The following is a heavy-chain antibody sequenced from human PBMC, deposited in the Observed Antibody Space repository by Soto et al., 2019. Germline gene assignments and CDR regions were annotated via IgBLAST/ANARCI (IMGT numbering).Heavy chain of an antibody. D-gene: IGHD3-3*01. CDR1: GFTFSNAW. J-gene: IGHJ4*02. CDR3: TTGTEYYVFWSGFFHPDY. V-gene: IGHV3-15*01. CDR2: IKSKTDGGTT. Sequence: PGGSLRLSCAASGFTFSNAWMSWVRQAPGKGLEWVGRIKSKTDGGTTDYAAPVKGRFTISRDDSKNTLYLQMNSLKTEDTAVYSCTTGTEYYVFWSGFFHPDYGGKGTLVTVPS.